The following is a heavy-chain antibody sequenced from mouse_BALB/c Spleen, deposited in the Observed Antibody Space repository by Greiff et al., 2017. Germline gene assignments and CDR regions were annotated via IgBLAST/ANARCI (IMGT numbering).Heavy chain of an antibody. Sequence: QVQLQQPGAALVKPGASVKSSCKASGYTFTSYYTYWVKQRPGQGLEWIGGIKPSNGGTNFNEKFKSKATLTVDKSSSTAYMQLSSLTSEDSAVYYCTRRKFGGLGYAMDYWGQGGAGTVAS. CDR2: IKPSNGGT. V-gene: IGHV1S81*02. D-gene: IGHD4-1*01. CDR1: GYTFTSYY. CDR3: TRRKFGGLGYAMDY. J-gene: IGHJ4*01.